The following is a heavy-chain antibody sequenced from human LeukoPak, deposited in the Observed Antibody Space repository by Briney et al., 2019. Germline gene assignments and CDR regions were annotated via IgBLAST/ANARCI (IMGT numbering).Heavy chain of an antibody. V-gene: IGHV3-48*01. CDR1: GFTFSTYS. CDR2: ISSSGSTI. D-gene: IGHD3-22*01. J-gene: IGHJ4*02. Sequence: GGSLRLSCAASGFTFSTYSMNWVRQAPGKGLEWVSYISSSGSTIYYADSVKGRFTISRDNAKNSLYLQMNSLRAEDTAVYYCARDEGYESSGWFVYWGQGTLVTVSS. CDR3: ARDEGYESSGWFVY.